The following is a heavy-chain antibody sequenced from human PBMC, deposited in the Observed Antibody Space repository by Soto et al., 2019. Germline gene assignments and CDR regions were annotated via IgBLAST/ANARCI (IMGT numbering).Heavy chain of an antibody. D-gene: IGHD6-6*01. CDR1: EFTLSGSA. V-gene: IGHV3-73*01. CDR3: TRLKQLGGKYAMVV. J-gene: IGHJ6*02. Sequence: GGSLRLSCAASEFTLSGSAMHWVRQASGKGLEWVGRIRSKANSYATAYAASVKGRFTISRDDSKNTAYLQMNRLKTEDTAVYYCTRLKQLGGKYAMVVCGQATMVTGSS. CDR2: IRSKANSYAT.